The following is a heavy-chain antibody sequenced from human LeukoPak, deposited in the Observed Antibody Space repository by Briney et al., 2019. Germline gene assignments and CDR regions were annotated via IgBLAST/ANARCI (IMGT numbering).Heavy chain of an antibody. V-gene: IGHV3-53*01. CDR3: ARDNAYFDY. CDR2: IYSGGST. Sequence: GGSLRLSCAVSGFTVSSTFMSWDRQAPGKGLEWVSVIYSGGSTHYADSVKGRFTISRDNSKNTVYFQMNSLRAEDTAVYYCARDNAYFDYWGQGTLVTVSS. CDR1: GFTVSSTF. J-gene: IGHJ4*02.